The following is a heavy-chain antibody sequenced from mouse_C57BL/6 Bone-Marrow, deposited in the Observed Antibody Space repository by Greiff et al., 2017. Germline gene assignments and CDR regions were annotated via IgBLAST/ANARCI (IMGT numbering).Heavy chain of an antibody. Sequence: EVQRVESGGGLVKPGGSLKLSCAASGFTFSSYAMSWVRQTPEKRLEWVATISDGGSYTYYPDNVKGRFTISRDNAKNNLYLQMSHLKSEDTAMYYCARDGGSLHFDYWGQGTTLTVSS. CDR1: GFTFSSYA. CDR2: ISDGGSYT. V-gene: IGHV5-4*01. CDR3: ARDGGSLHFDY. D-gene: IGHD1-1*02. J-gene: IGHJ2*01.